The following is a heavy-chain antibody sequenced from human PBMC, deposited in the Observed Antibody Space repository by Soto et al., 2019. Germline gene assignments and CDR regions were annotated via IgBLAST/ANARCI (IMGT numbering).Heavy chain of an antibody. CDR2: ISWNSGSI. J-gene: IGHJ5*02. V-gene: IGHV3-9*01. CDR1: GFTFDDYA. D-gene: IGHD3-3*01. CDR3: AKSPLGVVLTTNWFDP. Sequence: GGSLRLSCAASGFTFDDYAMHWVRQAPGKGLEWVSGISWNSGSIGYADSVKGRFTISRDNAKNSLYLQMNSLRAEDTALYYCAKSPLGVVLTTNWFDPWGQGTLVTVSS.